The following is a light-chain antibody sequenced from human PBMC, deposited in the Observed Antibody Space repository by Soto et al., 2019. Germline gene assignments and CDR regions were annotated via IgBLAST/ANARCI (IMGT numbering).Light chain of an antibody. V-gene: IGKV3D-15*01. CDR1: QRVGSY. J-gene: IGKJ5*01. CDR3: QQYDNWPPIT. CDR2: GAS. Sequence: RQSQATLSFSTGETATRSLRSSQRVGSYLAWYQHKPGPAPRLLIYGASSRATGIPDRFSGSGSGTEFTLTISSLQSEDFAVYYCQQYDNWPPITFGQGTRLEIK.